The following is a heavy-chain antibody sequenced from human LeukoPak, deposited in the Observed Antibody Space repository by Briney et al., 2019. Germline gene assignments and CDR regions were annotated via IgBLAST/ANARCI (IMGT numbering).Heavy chain of an antibody. CDR2: FDPEDGET. D-gene: IGHD6-13*01. CDR3: ATGAGPPIAAADHYYYYYGMDV. J-gene: IGHJ6*04. V-gene: IGHV1-24*01. Sequence: ASVKVSCKVSGYTLTELSMHWVRQAPGKGLEWMGGFDPEDGETIYAQKFQGRVTMTEDTSTGTAYMELSSLRSEDTAVYYCATGAGPPIAAADHYYYYYGMDVWGKGTTVTVSS. CDR1: GYTLTELS.